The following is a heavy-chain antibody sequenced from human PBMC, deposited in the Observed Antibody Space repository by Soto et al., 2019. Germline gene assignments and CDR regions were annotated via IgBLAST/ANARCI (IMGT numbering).Heavy chain of an antibody. Sequence: GGSLRLSCAASGFTFSSYAMHWVRQAPGKGLEWVAVISYDGSNKYYADSVKGRFTISRDNSKNTLYLQMNSLRAEDTAVYYCASIFNDYGDYWGQGTLVTVSS. J-gene: IGHJ4*02. V-gene: IGHV3-30-3*01. CDR2: ISYDGSNK. CDR1: GFTFSSYA. D-gene: IGHD2-21*01. CDR3: ASIFNDYGDY.